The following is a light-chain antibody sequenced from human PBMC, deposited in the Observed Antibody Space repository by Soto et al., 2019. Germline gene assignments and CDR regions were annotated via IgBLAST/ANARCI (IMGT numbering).Light chain of an antibody. CDR3: QSYDTSLSGYV. V-gene: IGLV1-40*01. J-gene: IGLJ1*01. Sequence: QSVLTQPPSVSGAPGQRVTISCTGSSSNIGAGYDIHWYQQVPGTAPKPLIYANSNRASGVPDRSSGSKSGTSASLAITGLQAEDEADYYCQSYDTSLSGYVFGPGTKVTVL. CDR2: ANS. CDR1: SSNIGAGYD.